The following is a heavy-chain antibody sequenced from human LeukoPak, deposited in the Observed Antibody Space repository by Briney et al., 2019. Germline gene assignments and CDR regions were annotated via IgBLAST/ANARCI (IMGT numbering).Heavy chain of an antibody. CDR1: GFTFSSYA. V-gene: IGHV3-23*01. CDR3: ARCSWGLKDDCSSTSCPDDAFDI. CDR2: ISGSGGST. D-gene: IGHD2-2*01. Sequence: PGGSLRLSCAASGFTFSSYAMSWVRQAPGKGLEWVSAISGSGGSTYYADSVKGRFTISRDNSKNSLYLQMNSLRAEDTAVYYCARCSWGLKDDCSSTSCPDDAFDIWGQGTMVTVSS. J-gene: IGHJ3*02.